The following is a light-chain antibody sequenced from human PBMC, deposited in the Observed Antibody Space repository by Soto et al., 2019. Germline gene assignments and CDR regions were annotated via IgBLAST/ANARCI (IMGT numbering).Light chain of an antibody. V-gene: IGKV1-13*02. Sequence: AIQMTQSPSSLSASVGDRVTITCRASQAISNYLNWYQQKPGKAPKLLICDASSLESGVPSRFSGSGSGTEFTLTISSLQPDDFATYYCQQYNSYPVTFGQGTRWIS. CDR1: QAISNY. CDR2: DAS. J-gene: IGKJ1*01. CDR3: QQYNSYPVT.